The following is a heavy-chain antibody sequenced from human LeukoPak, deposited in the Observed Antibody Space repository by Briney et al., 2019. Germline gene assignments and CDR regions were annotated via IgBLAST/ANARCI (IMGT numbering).Heavy chain of an antibody. D-gene: IGHD3-22*01. CDR3: ARVPHYYDSSGRIDY. CDR1: GYTFTGYY. V-gene: IGHV1-2*02. CDR2: INPNSGGT. Sequence: ASVKVSCKASGYTFTGYYMHWVRQAPGQGLEWMGWINPNSGGTNYAQKFQGRVTMTRDTSISTAYMELSRLRSDDTAVYYCARVPHYYDSSGRIDYWGQGTLVTVSS. J-gene: IGHJ4*02.